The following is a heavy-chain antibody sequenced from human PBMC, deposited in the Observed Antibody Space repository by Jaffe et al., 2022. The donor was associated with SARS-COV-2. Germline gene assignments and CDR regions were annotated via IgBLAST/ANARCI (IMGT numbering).Heavy chain of an antibody. D-gene: IGHD3-10*01. CDR1: GFTFNNYG. CDR2: ISYDGSKK. V-gene: IGHV3-30*18. Sequence: QVQLVESGGGVVQPGRSLRLSCAASGFTFNNYGIHWVRQAPGKGLEWVAVISYDGSKKYYEDSVKGRFTISRDNSRNTLYLEMNSLRAEDTAVYYCAKDHGSGRNYFYYYGMDVWGQGTTVTVSS. CDR3: AKDHGSGRNYFYYYGMDV. J-gene: IGHJ6*02.